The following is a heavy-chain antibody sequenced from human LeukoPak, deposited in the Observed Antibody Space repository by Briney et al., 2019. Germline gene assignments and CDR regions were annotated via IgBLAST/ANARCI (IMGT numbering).Heavy chain of an antibody. Sequence: ASVKVSCKASRDTFSSYAISLVRQAPGQGLEWMGRIIPIFGTANYAQKFQGRVTITTDESTSTAYMELSRLRSEDTAVYYCARGGRDFDWSQRFDYWGQGTLVTVSS. D-gene: IGHD3-9*01. CDR1: RDTFSSYA. CDR3: ARGGRDFDWSQRFDY. CDR2: IIPIFGTA. J-gene: IGHJ4*02. V-gene: IGHV1-69*05.